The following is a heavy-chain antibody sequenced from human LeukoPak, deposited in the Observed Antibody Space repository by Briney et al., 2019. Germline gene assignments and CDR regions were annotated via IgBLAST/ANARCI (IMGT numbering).Heavy chain of an antibody. CDR3: VEERGALRENYYMDV. V-gene: IGHV3-23*01. CDR2: IAGSGVSR. Sequence: PGGSLRLSCAASGFSFSNYAMSWVRQAPGKGLEWVSIAGSGVSRLYGDSVKGRFTISRDNSKNMLYLQMNSLRADDTAVYYCVEERGALRENYYMDVWGKGTTVIVSS. CDR1: GFSFSNYA. J-gene: IGHJ6*03.